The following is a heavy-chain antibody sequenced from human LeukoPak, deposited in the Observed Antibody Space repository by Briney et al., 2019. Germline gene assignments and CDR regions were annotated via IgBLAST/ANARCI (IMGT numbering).Heavy chain of an antibody. CDR1: GGTFSSYA. CDR3: ARDLTMVRGGYED. D-gene: IGHD3-10*01. V-gene: IGHV1-69*01. J-gene: IGHJ4*02. CDR2: IIPIFGTA. Sequence: SVTVSCKASGGTFSSYAISWVRQAPGQGLEWMGGIIPIFGTANYAQKFQGRVTITADESTSTAYMELSSLRSEDTAVYYCARDLTMVRGGYEDWGQGTLVTVSS.